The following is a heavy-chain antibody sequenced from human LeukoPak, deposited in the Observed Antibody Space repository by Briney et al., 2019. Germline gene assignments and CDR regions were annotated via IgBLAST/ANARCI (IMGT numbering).Heavy chain of an antibody. CDR3: ARDDVVVPAAITGGRYYYYGMDV. D-gene: IGHD2-2*02. CDR2: INPNSGGT. CDR1: GYTFTGYY. V-gene: IGHV1-2*02. Sequence: ASVKVSCKASGYTFTGYYMHWVRQAPGQGLEWMGWINPNSGGTNYAQKFQGRVTMTRDTSISTAYMELSRLRSDDTAVYYCARDDVVVPAAITGGRYYYYGMDVWGQGTTVTVSS. J-gene: IGHJ6*02.